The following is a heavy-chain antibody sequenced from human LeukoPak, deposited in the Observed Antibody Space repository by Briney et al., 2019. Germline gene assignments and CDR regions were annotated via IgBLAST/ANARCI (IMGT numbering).Heavy chain of an antibody. CDR2: IYYSGST. Sequence: PSETLSLTCTVSGGSISSGGYYWSWIRQHPGKGLEWIGYIYYSGSTYYNPSLKSRVTIPVDTSKNQFSLKLSSVTAADTAVYYCARGGGATEDWFDPWGQGTLVTVSS. CDR1: GGSISSGGYY. CDR3: ARGGGATEDWFDP. D-gene: IGHD1-26*01. V-gene: IGHV4-31*03. J-gene: IGHJ5*02.